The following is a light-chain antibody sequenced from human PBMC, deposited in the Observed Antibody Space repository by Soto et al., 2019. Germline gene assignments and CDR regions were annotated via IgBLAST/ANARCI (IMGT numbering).Light chain of an antibody. J-gene: IGLJ1*01. CDR2: EVS. Sequence: QSGLTQPASVSGSPGQSITISCTGTSSDVGGYNYVSWYQQHPGKAPKLMIYEVSNRPSGGSNRFSGSKSGNAASLTISGHQAEGEPDYYFRSYTRSSTRVFGIGTKVTI. CDR1: SSDVGGYNY. CDR3: RSYTRSSTRV. V-gene: IGLV2-14*01.